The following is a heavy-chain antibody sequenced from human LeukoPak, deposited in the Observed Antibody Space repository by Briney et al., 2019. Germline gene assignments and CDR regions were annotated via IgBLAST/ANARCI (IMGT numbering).Heavy chain of an antibody. J-gene: IGHJ4*02. CDR3: ARVLRYYDILSKPFDY. Sequence: ASVKVSCKASGYTFTDYYIHWVRQAPGQGLEWMGWINPNSGGTNYAQKFQGRVTLTRDTSINTAYMELSRLRSDDTAVYYCARVLRYYDILSKPFDYWGQGTLVTVSS. D-gene: IGHD3-9*01. CDR1: GYTFTDYY. CDR2: INPNSGGT. V-gene: IGHV1-2*02.